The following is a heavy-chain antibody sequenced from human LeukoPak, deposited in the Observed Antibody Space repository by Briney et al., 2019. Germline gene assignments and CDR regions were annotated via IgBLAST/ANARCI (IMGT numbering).Heavy chain of an antibody. CDR2: IYSGGST. J-gene: IGHJ4*02. CDR3: ARDQAGWLHGFDY. Sequence: GGSLRLSCAASGFTVSSNYMSWVRQAPGKGLEWVSVIYSGGSTYYADSVKGRFTISRDNSKNTLYLQMNSLRAEDTAVYYCARDQAGWLHGFDYWGQGTLVTVSS. V-gene: IGHV3-53*01. CDR1: GFTVSSNY. D-gene: IGHD5-12*01.